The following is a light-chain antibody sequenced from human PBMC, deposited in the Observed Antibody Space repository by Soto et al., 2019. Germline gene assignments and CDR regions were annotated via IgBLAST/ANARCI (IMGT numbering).Light chain of an antibody. CDR2: DAS. V-gene: IGKV3-11*01. CDR1: QSVSSY. CDR3: QQYGTLIT. Sequence: EIVLTQSPAPLSLSPVEIAILSCGASQSVSSYLAWYQQKPGQAPRLLIYDASNRATGIPARFSGSGSGTDFTLTISSLEPEDFAVYYCQQYGTLITFGQGTRLEIK. J-gene: IGKJ5*01.